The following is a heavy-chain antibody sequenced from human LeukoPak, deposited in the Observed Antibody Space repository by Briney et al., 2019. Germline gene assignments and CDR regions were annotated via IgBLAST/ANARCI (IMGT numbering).Heavy chain of an antibody. J-gene: IGHJ3*02. Sequence: SETLSLTCTVSGGSISSYYWSWVRQPPGKGLEWIGYIYYSGSTNYNPSLKSRVTISVDTSKNQFSLKLSSVTAADTAVYYCARDSKDAFDIWGQGTMVTVSS. CDR1: GGSISSYY. V-gene: IGHV4-59*01. CDR3: ARDSKDAFDI. CDR2: IYYSGST.